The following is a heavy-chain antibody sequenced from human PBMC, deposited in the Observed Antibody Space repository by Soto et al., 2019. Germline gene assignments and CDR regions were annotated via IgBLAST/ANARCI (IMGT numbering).Heavy chain of an antibody. Sequence: QPGGSLRLSCAASGFTFSSYSMSWVRQAPGKGLEWVSAISGSGGSTYYADSVKGRFTISRDNSKNTLYLQMNSLRAKDMAVYYCVRMVYYLDSSGYSCLFDYGGQGTLFTVSS. CDR2: ISGSGGST. J-gene: IGHJ4*02. CDR1: GFTFSSYS. V-gene: IGHV3-23*01. CDR3: VRMVYYLDSSGYSCLFDY. D-gene: IGHD3-22*01.